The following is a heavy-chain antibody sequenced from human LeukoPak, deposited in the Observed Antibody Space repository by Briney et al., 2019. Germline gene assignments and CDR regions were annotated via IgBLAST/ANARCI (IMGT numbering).Heavy chain of an antibody. CDR2: INHSGST. V-gene: IGHV4-34*01. J-gene: IGHJ6*02. Sequence: SETLSLTCAVYGGSFSGYYWSWIRQPPGKGLEWIGEINHSGSTNYNPSLKSRVTISVDTSKNQFSLKLSSVTAADTAVYYCARGLHFYGMDVWGQGTTVTVFS. D-gene: IGHD2/OR15-2a*01. CDR1: GGSFSGYY. CDR3: ARGLHFYGMDV.